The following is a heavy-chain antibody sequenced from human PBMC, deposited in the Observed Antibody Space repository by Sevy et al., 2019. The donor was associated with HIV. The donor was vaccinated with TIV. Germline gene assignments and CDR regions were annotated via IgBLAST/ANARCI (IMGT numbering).Heavy chain of an antibody. D-gene: IGHD2-2*01. J-gene: IGHJ6*02. CDR1: GFTFSNYA. CDR3: AKVDVVVPVADYGLDV. Sequence: GGSLRLSCAASGFTFSNYAMSWVRQAPGKGLEWVSSISRSGGSTYYADSVKGRFTNSRNNSKNTPYLQMNSLRAEDTAVYYCAKVDVVVPVADYGLDVWGQGTTVTVSS. V-gene: IGHV3-23*01. CDR2: ISRSGGST.